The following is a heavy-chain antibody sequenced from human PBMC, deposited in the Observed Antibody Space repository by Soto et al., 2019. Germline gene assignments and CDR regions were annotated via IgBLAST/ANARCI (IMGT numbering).Heavy chain of an antibody. V-gene: IGHV3-7*05. J-gene: IGHJ1*01. CDR2: IKQDGSEK. CDR1: GLTFSSYW. Sequence: EVQLVESGGGLVQPGGSLRLSCAASGLTFSSYWMSWVRQAPGKGLEWVANIKQDGSEKYYVDSVKGRFTISRDNAKNSLYLQMNSLRAEDTAVYYCARLIAVLLFQHWGQGTLVTVSS. CDR3: ARLIAVLLFQH. D-gene: IGHD6-19*01.